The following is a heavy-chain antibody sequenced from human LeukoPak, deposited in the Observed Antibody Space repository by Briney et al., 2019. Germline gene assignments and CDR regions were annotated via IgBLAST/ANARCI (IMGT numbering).Heavy chain of an antibody. CDR2: VSSSSSYI. J-gene: IGHJ2*01. V-gene: IGHV3-21*01. CDR1: VLPFHSYS. D-gene: IGHD3-16*01. CDR3: AIDWTRGTWYFDL. Sequence: GGSLRLFCAPSVLPFHSYSMMCVPQAPGEALEWVSFVSSSSSYIYYANSLKGRFTISRHNAKNSLYLQMNSLRAEDTAVYYCAIDWTRGTWYFDLWGRGTLVTVSS.